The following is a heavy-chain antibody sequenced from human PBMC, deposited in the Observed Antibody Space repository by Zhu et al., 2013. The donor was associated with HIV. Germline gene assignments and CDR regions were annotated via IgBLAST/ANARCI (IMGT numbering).Heavy chain of an antibody. D-gene: IGHD1-26*01. CDR2: IIPIFGTA. CDR1: GGTFSNSA. J-gene: IGHJ4*02. Sequence: QVQLVQSGAEVKKPGSSLKVSCKASGGTFSNSAISWVRQAPGQGLEWMGGIIPIFGTATYAQKFQGRVTITADRSATTAYMELRSLRSEDTAVYYCARDRFGVGSTTVFDHWGQGTLVTVSS. CDR3: ARDRFGVGSTTVFDH. V-gene: IGHV1-69*06.